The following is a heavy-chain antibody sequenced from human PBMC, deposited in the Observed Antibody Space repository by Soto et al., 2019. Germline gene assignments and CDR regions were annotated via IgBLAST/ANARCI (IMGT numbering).Heavy chain of an antibody. V-gene: IGHV4-59*01. J-gene: IGHJ5*02. CDR2: IYYSGST. CDR3: ARRHNYGSIDP. CDR1: GGSISSYY. D-gene: IGHD3-10*01. Sequence: SETLSLTCTVSGGSISSYYWSWIRQPPGKGLEWIGYIYYSGSTNYNPSLKSRVTISVDTSKNQFSLKLSSVTAADTAVYYCARRHNYGSIDPWGQGTLVTVSS.